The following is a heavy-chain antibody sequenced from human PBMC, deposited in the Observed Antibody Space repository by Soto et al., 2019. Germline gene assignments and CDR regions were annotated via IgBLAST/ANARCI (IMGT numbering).Heavy chain of an antibody. CDR2: IIPIFGTA. V-gene: IGHV1-69*12. CDR3: ARIVVVPRGGRLAPGPGMDV. CDR1: GGTFSSYA. Sequence: QVQLVQSGAEVKKPGSSVKVSCKASGGTFSSYAISWVRQAPGQGLEWMGGIIPIFGTANYAQKFQGRVTITADESTSTAYMGLSRLGSEDTAVYYCARIVVVPRGGRLAPGPGMDVWGQGTTVTVSS. J-gene: IGHJ6*02. D-gene: IGHD2-2*01.